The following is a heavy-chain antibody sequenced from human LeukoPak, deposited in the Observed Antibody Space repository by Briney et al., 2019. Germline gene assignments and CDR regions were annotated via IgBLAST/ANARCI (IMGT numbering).Heavy chain of an antibody. CDR3: ARAPDGSGSLSWGDYYYYMDV. Sequence: SETLSLTCTVSGGSISSYYWSWIRQPPGKGLEWIGYIYYSGSTNYNPSLKSRVTISVDTSKNQFSLKLSSVTAADTAVYYCARAPDGSGSLSWGDYYYYMDVWGKGTTVTVSS. J-gene: IGHJ6*03. V-gene: IGHV4-59*12. CDR1: GGSISSYY. D-gene: IGHD3-10*01. CDR2: IYYSGST.